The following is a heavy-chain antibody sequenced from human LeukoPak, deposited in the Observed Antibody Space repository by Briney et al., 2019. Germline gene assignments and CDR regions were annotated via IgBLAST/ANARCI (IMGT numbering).Heavy chain of an antibody. Sequence: SETLSFTGTVSGGSISSYYWSWIRQPPGKGLEWIGYIYYSGSTNYNPSLKSRVTMSVDTSKNQFSLKVSSVTAADTAVYYCARVFDSGSQAYFYYMDVWGKGTTVTISS. CDR2: IYYSGST. V-gene: IGHV4-59*01. J-gene: IGHJ6*03. CDR3: ARVFDSGSQAYFYYMDV. CDR1: GGSISSYY. D-gene: IGHD3-10*01.